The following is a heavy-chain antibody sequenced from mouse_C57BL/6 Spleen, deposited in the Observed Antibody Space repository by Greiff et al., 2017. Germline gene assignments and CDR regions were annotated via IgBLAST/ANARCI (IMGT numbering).Heavy chain of an antibody. J-gene: IGHJ2*01. V-gene: IGHV1-64*01. CDR1: GYNFNSNW. Sequence: VQLQQSVAELVRPGASVKLSCKASGYNFNSNWMHWVKQRPGQGLEWIGMIHPDSGSTNYNAKFKGKATLTADKSSSTAYMQLSSLTSEDSAVYYCARRPVVNCLDYWGQGTTLTVSS. D-gene: IGHD1-1*01. CDR3: ARRPVVNCLDY. CDR2: IHPDSGST.